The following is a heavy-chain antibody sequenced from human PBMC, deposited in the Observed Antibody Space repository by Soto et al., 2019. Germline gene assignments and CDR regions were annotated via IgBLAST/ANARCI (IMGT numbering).Heavy chain of an antibody. CDR1: GFTFSSYA. CDR2: ISGSGGST. V-gene: IGHV3-23*01. CDR3: ARDFLLYDFLPLYYYGMDV. Sequence: EVQLLESGGGLVQPGGSLRLSCAASGFTFSSYAMSWVRQAPGKGLEWVSEISGSGGSTYYADSVKGRFTISRDNSKSTLYLQMNSLRAEDTAVYYCARDFLLYDFLPLYYYGMDVWGQGTTVTVSS. J-gene: IGHJ6*02. D-gene: IGHD3-3*01.